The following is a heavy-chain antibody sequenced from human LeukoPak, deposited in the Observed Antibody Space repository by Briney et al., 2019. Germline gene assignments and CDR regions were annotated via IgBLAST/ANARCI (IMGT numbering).Heavy chain of an antibody. CDR3: ARGRPDYYGSGSYYNGLAAGAGVHFDY. D-gene: IGHD3-10*01. Sequence: SETLSFTCTVSGGSISSYYWSWIRQPPGKGLEWIGYIYYSGSTNYNPSLKSRVTISVDTSKNQFSLTLSSVTAADTAVYYCARGRPDYYGSGSYYNGLAAGAGVHFDYWGQGTLVTVSS. V-gene: IGHV4-59*01. CDR2: IYYSGST. CDR1: GGSISSYY. J-gene: IGHJ4*02.